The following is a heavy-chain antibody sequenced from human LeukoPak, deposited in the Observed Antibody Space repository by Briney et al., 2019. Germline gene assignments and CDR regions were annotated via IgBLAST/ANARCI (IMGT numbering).Heavy chain of an antibody. CDR2: INHSGST. CDR1: GGSFSGYY. D-gene: IGHD2-8*01. Sequence: SETLSHTCAVYGGSFSGYYWSWIRQPPGKGLEWIGEINHSGSTNYNPSLKSRVTISVDTSKNQFSLKLSSVTAADTAVYYCARRTPHCTNGVCYGYYYYGMDVWGQGTTVTVSS. CDR3: ARRTPHCTNGVCYGYYYYGMDV. J-gene: IGHJ6*02. V-gene: IGHV4-34*01.